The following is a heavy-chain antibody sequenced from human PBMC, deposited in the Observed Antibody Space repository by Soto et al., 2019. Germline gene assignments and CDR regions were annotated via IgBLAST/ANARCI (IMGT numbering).Heavy chain of an antibody. CDR1: GGTFSSYS. CDR2: ISPIFGTA. CDR3: ARDGGRHSGGSDY. D-gene: IGHD1-26*01. J-gene: IGHJ4*02. V-gene: IGHV1-69*01. Sequence: QVQLVQSGAEVKKPGSSVKVSCKASGGTFSSYSINWVRQAPGQGLEWMGEISPIFGTANYAQKFQGRATITADESTSTAYMELSSLRSEDTAVYYCARDGGRHSGGSDYWGQGTLVTVTS.